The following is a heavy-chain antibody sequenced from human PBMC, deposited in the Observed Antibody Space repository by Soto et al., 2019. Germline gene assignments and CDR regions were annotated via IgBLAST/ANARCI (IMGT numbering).Heavy chain of an antibody. D-gene: IGHD3-10*01. V-gene: IGHV1-3*01. Sequence: ASVKVSCKTSGYTFTNSLRYWVRQAPGQRLEWMGWINAGNGDTKYSQKFQGRVTITRDTSASTVYMELRSLTFEDTAVYYCARSESLDCWGQGTLVTVSS. CDR2: INAGNGDT. CDR3: ARSESLDC. CDR1: GYTFTNSL. J-gene: IGHJ4*02.